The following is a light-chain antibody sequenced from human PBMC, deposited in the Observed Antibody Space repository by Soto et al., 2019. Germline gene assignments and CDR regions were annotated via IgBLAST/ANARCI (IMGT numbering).Light chain of an antibody. V-gene: IGKV3-15*01. J-gene: IGKJ4*01. CDR2: GAS. CDR1: QSVSSS. Sequence: EIVMTQSPATLSVSPGERATLSCRASQSVSSSLAWYQQKPGQAPRLLIYGASTRASGIPARFSGSGSRTEFTLTISSLQSEDFAVFYCQQYINWPLSFGGGTKVDIK. CDR3: QQYINWPLS.